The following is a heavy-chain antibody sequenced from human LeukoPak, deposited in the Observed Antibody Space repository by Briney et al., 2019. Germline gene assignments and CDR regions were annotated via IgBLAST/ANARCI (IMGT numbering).Heavy chain of an antibody. CDR1: RFTLSSYA. J-gene: IGHJ5*02. V-gene: IGHV3-23*01. CDR2: IIGRGGST. D-gene: IGHD3-3*01. CDR3: AKGGYYDFWSGPQRWFDP. Sequence: GAALRLSCAASRFTLSSYAMSWVRQTPGEGLERVSAIIGRGGSTYYADSVKGRFTISRDNSKNTLYLQMNSLRAEDTAVYYCAKGGYYDFWSGPQRWFDPWGQGTLVTVSS.